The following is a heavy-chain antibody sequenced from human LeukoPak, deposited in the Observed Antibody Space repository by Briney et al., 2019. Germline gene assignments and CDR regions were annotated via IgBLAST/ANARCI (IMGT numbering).Heavy chain of an antibody. CDR3: AREIAVAVWSSAFDY. D-gene: IGHD6-19*01. V-gene: IGHV3-30-3*01. CDR1: GFTFSSYA. J-gene: IGHJ4*02. CDR2: ISYDGSNK. Sequence: PGGSLRLSCAASGFTFSSYAMHWVRQAPGKGLEWVAVISYDGSNKYYADSVKGRFTISRDNSKNTLYLQMNSLRAEDTAVYYCAREIAVAVWSSAFDYWGQGTLVTVSS.